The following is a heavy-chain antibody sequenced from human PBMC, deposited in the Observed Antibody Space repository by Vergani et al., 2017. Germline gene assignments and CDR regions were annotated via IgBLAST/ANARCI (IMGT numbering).Heavy chain of an antibody. Sequence: EVQLEESGGGFVLPGRSLRLSCVASGFTSAGYAMHWVRQAPGKGLEWVSDISWNSNSIGYADSVKGRFTISRDNAKNSLYLQMNSLRAEDTALYYCAKDLGTSSGGGWFDPWGQGTLVTVSS. J-gene: IGHJ5*02. CDR1: GFTSAGYA. CDR2: ISWNSNSI. V-gene: IGHV3-9*02. CDR3: AKDLGTSSGGGWFDP. D-gene: IGHD6-6*01.